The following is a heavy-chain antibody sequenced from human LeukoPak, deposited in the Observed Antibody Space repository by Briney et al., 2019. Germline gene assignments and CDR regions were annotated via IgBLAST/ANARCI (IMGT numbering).Heavy chain of an antibody. V-gene: IGHV1-8*01. D-gene: IGHD2-2*01. CDR3: ARARTMGYCSSTSCQPFGY. Sequence: ASVKVSCKASGYTFTSYDINWVRQATGQGLEWMGWMNPNSGNTGYAQKFQGRVTMTRNTSISTAYMELSSLRSEDTAVYYCARARTMGYCSSTSCQPFGYWGQGTLVTVSS. J-gene: IGHJ4*02. CDR2: MNPNSGNT. CDR1: GYTFTSYD.